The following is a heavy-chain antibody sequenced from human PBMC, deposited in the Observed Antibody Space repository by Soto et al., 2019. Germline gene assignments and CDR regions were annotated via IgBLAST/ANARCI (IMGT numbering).Heavy chain of an antibody. D-gene: IGHD2-15*01. V-gene: IGHV1-3*01. CDR1: GYTLTSYA. CDR3: AGDRVVVAAAYYYYYGMDV. CDR2: INAGNGNT. Sequence: GASVKVSCKASGYTLTSYAMHWVRQAPGQRLEWMGWINAGNGNTKYSQKFQGRVTITRDTSASTAYMELSSLRSEDTAVYYCAGDRVVVAAAYYYYYGMDVWGQGTTVTVSS. J-gene: IGHJ6*02.